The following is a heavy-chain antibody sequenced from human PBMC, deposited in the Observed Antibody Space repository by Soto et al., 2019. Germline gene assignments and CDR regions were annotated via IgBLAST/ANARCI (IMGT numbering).Heavy chain of an antibody. CDR3: ARDGWGSNWYFDL. V-gene: IGHV3-30*03. D-gene: IGHD3-16*01. CDR1: GVTFKDYG. CDR2: ISYDGKQT. Sequence: PGGSLRLSCGAPGVTFKDYGMHWVRQAPGKGLEWVAVISYDGKQTYYADSVKGRFTISKDRSKRTLFLQMNSLRVDDTAVYYGARDGWGSNWYFDLWGRGTLVTVSS. J-gene: IGHJ2*01.